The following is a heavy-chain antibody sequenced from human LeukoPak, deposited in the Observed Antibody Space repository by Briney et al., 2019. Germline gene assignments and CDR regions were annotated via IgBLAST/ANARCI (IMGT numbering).Heavy chain of an antibody. J-gene: IGHJ5*02. CDR1: GFTFSSYG. CDR2: IWYDGSNK. Sequence: PGRSLRLSCAASGFTFSSYGMHWVRQAPGKGLEWVAVIWYDGSNKYYADSVKGRFTISRDNSKSTLFLQMNSLRADDTAVYHCAKDLVCSSPGCHVMNWFDPWGQGTLVTVSS. CDR3: AKDLVCSSPGCHVMNWFDP. D-gene: IGHD2-2*01. V-gene: IGHV3-33*06.